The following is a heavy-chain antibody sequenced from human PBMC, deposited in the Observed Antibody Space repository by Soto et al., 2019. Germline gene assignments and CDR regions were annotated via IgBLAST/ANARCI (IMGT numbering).Heavy chain of an antibody. CDR1: GFTFSDYY. Sequence: QVQLVESGGGLVKSGGSLRLSCVASGFTFSDYYMSWFRQAPGKGLEWIAYISNTGNTIYYADSVKGRFTISRDDANNSLLLQMNGLRADDTAVYYCARRTTGFLKGGWFDPWGQGTLVTVSS. J-gene: IGHJ5*02. D-gene: IGHD1-1*01. V-gene: IGHV3-11*01. CDR2: ISNTGNTI. CDR3: ARRTTGFLKGGWFDP.